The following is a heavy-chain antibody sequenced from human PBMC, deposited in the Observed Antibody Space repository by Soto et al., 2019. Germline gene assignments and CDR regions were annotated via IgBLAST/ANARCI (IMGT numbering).Heavy chain of an antibody. J-gene: IGHJ4*02. CDR1: GFDFSSYA. V-gene: IGHV3-23*01. CDR3: AKEDTSSGSLDY. D-gene: IGHD6-19*01. CDR2: ISDSGATT. Sequence: AGGSLRLSCEASGFDFSSYAMHWVRQAPGKGLEWVSGISDSGATTYYADSVRGRFTISRDNSKNTLYLQMKSLRAEDSASYYSAKEDTSSGSLDYWGQGALVTVSS.